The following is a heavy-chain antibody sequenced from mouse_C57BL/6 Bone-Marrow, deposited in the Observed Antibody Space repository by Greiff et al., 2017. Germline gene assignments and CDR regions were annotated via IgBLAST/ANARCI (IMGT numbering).Heavy chain of an antibody. Sequence: QVQLQQHGAELVKPGASVKLSCKASGYTFTSYWMHWVKQRPGQGLEWIGMIHPNSGSTNYNEKFKSKATLTVDKSSSTAYMQLSSLTSEDSAVYYCARYHYYGSSPYAMDYWGQGTSVTVSS. J-gene: IGHJ4*01. V-gene: IGHV1-64*01. CDR2: IHPNSGST. D-gene: IGHD1-1*01. CDR1: GYTFTSYW. CDR3: ARYHYYGSSPYAMDY.